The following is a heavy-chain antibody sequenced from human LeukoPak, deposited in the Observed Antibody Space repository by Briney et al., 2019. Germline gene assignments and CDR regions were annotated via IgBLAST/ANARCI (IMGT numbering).Heavy chain of an antibody. V-gene: IGHV1-18*01. D-gene: IGHD3-10*01. J-gene: IGHJ4*02. Sequence: ASVKVSCKASGYTFTSYGISWVRQAPGQGLEWMGWISAYNGNTNYAQKLQGRVTMTTDTSTSTAYMELRSLRSDDTAVYYCARVYSKLWFGELLYFDYLGQGTLVTVSS. CDR1: GYTFTSYG. CDR2: ISAYNGNT. CDR3: ARVYSKLWFGELLYFDY.